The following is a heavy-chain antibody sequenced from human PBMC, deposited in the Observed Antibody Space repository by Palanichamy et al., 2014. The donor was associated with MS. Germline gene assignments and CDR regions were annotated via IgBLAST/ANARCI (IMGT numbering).Heavy chain of an antibody. CDR1: GGSLRDSY. Sequence: QVHLQGSGPGLVKPSETLSLTCSLSGGSLRDSYWSWIRQSPEKGLEWIGFIYYTGSTNYSPSLKSRATMSIDTSRNQFSLNLTSVTAADTAVYYCARKNDYNAFFGHWGQGTLVTVSS. J-gene: IGHJ4*02. D-gene: IGHD4-11*01. V-gene: IGHV4-59*01. CDR2: IYYTGST. CDR3: ARKNDYNAFFGH.